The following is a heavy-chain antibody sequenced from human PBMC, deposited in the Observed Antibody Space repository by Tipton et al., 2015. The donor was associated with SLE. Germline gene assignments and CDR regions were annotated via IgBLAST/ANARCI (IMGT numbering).Heavy chain of an antibody. CDR2: IYHTGNT. CDR1: GDSISSHY. Sequence: TLSLTCTVSGDSISSHYWTWIRQPPGKGLEWIGYIYHTGNTNYNPALKSRVTMSVDTSKNQFSLKLSSVTAADTAVYYCARDYYYDSSGGDAFDIWGQGTMVTVSS. V-gene: IGHV4-59*11. J-gene: IGHJ3*02. CDR3: ARDYYYDSSGGDAFDI. D-gene: IGHD3-22*01.